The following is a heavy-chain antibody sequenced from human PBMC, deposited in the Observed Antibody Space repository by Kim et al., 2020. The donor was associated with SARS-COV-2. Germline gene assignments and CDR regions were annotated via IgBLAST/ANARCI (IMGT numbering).Heavy chain of an antibody. D-gene: IGHD6-19*01. J-gene: IGHJ5*02. CDR2: IRSKANSYAT. CDR3: TSPYSSGRLP. CDR1: GFTFSGSA. Sequence: GGSLRLSCAASGFTFSGSAMHWVRQASGKGLGWFGRIRSKANSYATAYAASVKGRFTISRDDSKNTAYLQMNSLKTEDTAVYYCTSPYSSGRLPWGQGTLVTVSS. V-gene: IGHV3-73*01.